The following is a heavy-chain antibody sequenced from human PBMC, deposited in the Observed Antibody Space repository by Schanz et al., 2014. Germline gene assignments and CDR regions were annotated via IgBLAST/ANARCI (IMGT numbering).Heavy chain of an antibody. CDR1: GFTFSNYW. D-gene: IGHD3-10*01. CDR3: ARIGGSVFDY. Sequence: EVQLVESGGGLVQPGGSLRLSCAASGFTFSNYWMHWVRQAPGKGLVWVSALSEGGGGTHYADSVRGRFTISRDNSKNSLYLQMNSLRAEDTAVYYCARIGGSVFDYWAQGTLVTVSS. CDR2: LSEGGGGT. V-gene: IGHV3-74*01. J-gene: IGHJ4*02.